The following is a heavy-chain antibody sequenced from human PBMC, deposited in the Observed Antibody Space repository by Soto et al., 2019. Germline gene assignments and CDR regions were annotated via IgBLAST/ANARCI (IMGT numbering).Heavy chain of an antibody. D-gene: IGHD2-15*01. CDR3: ARVPLGYCSGGSCYPEYYFDY. V-gene: IGHV1-69*13. Sequence: SVKVSCKASGGTFSSYTISWVRQAPGQGLEWMGRIIPIFGTANYAQKFQGRVTITADESTSTAYMELSSLRSEDTAVYYCARVPLGYCSGGSCYPEYYFDYWGQGTLVTVSS. CDR2: IIPIFGTA. CDR1: GGTFSSYT. J-gene: IGHJ4*02.